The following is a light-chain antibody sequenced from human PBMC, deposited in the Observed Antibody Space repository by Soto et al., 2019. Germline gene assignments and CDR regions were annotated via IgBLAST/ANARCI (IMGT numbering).Light chain of an antibody. J-gene: IGLJ1*01. CDR3: SSYRSSSTYV. CDR1: SSDVGAYNS. CDR2: EVS. V-gene: IGLV2-14*01. Sequence: QSALTQPASVSGSPGQSITISCTGTSSDVGAYNSVSWYQQYPGKAPKLMKYEVSNRPSGVSDRFSGSKSGNTASLTISGLQTGDEADYYCSSYRSSSTYVFGTGTKLTVL.